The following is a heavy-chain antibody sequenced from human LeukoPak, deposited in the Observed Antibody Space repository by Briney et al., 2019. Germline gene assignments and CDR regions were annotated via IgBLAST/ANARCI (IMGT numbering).Heavy chain of an antibody. CDR1: GYTFTIYY. CDR2: INPSGGST. Sequence: ASVNVSCTASGYTFTIYYMHWVRQAPGQGLEWMGIINPSGGSTSYAQKFQGRVTMTRDTSTSTAYMELRSLRSDDTAVYYCARVGCSGGSCYPTPDYWGQGTLVTVSS. D-gene: IGHD2-15*01. CDR3: ARVGCSGGSCYPTPDY. V-gene: IGHV1-46*01. J-gene: IGHJ4*02.